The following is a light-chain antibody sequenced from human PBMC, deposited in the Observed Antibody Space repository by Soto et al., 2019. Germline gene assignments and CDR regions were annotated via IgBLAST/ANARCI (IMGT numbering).Light chain of an antibody. Sequence: ESVLTQSPGTLSLSPGERATLSCRATQSVTNNYFAWYQQKPGQSHRLLIYGVSSRATDIPDRFSGSGSGTDFTLTISRLEPEDFVMYFCQQYSSLPHTFGQGTKLEVK. CDR2: GVS. V-gene: IGKV3-20*01. J-gene: IGKJ2*01. CDR3: QQYSSLPHT. CDR1: QSVTNNY.